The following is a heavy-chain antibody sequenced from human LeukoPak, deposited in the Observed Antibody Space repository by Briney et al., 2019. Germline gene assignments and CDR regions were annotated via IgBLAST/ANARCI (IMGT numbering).Heavy chain of an antibody. Sequence: GGSLRLSCAASGFTFSNYEMNWVRQAPGKGLEWVSYISDSGTTIYYGDSVKGRSTISRDNAKKSLYLQMNSLRAEDTAVYYCARVRYFDWLGPFDYWGQGTLVTVSS. D-gene: IGHD3-9*01. CDR2: ISDSGTTI. J-gene: IGHJ4*02. V-gene: IGHV3-48*03. CDR3: ARVRYFDWLGPFDY. CDR1: GFTFSNYE.